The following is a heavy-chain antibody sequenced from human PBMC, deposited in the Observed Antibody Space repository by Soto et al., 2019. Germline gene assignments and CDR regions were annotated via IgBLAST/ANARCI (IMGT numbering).Heavy chain of an antibody. CDR2: ISGSGGST. J-gene: IGHJ3*02. CDR1: GFTFSSYA. V-gene: IGHV3-23*01. D-gene: IGHD4-17*01. Sequence: PGGSLRLSCAASGFTFSSYAMSWVRQAPGKGLEWVSAISGSGGSTYYADSVKGRFTISRDNSKNTLYLQMNSLRAEDTAVYYCAKCTPRLRARCGAFDIWGQGTMVTVSS. CDR3: AKCTPRLRARCGAFDI.